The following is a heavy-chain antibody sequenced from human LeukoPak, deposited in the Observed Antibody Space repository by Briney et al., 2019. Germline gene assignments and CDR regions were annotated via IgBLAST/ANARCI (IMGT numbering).Heavy chain of an antibody. V-gene: IGHV1-69*05. CDR3: ATYVDTAMVVDAFDI. Sequence: ASVKVSCKASGGTFSSYAISWVRQAPGQGLEWMGRIIPIFGTANYAQKFQGRVTITTDESTSTAYMELSSPRSEDTAVYYCATYVDTAMVVDAFDIWGQGTMVTVSS. J-gene: IGHJ3*02. CDR2: IIPIFGTA. D-gene: IGHD5-18*01. CDR1: GGTFSSYA.